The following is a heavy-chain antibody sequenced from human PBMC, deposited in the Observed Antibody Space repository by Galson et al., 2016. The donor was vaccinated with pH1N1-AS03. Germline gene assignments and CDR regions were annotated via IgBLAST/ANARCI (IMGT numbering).Heavy chain of an antibody. D-gene: IGHD1-1*01. V-gene: IGHV4-39*07. CDR3: VMDTTTWTRFDY. J-gene: IGHJ4*02. CDR2: ISFRGSS. Sequence: TLSLTCSVSGDSVISKNYYWGWVRQPPGKGLEWIGSISFRGSSYYNPSLKSRVRISIDESNNQFSLYLNSVTAADPALYYCVMDTTTWTRFDYWGQGVLVIVSS. CDR1: GDSVISKNYY.